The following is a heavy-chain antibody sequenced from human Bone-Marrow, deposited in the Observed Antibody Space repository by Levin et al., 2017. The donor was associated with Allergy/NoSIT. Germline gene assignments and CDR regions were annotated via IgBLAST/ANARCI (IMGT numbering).Heavy chain of an antibody. D-gene: IGHD1-1*01. CDR1: GFTFSSYW. CDR2: INSDGSST. Sequence: GGSLRLSCAASGFTFSSYWMHWVRQAPGKGLVWVSRINSDGSSTSYADSVKGRFTISRDNAKNTLYLQMNSLRAEDTAVYYCARDATTTSEYYYYYYYMDVWGKGTTVTVSS. V-gene: IGHV3-74*01. CDR3: ARDATTTSEYYYYYYYMDV. J-gene: IGHJ6*03.